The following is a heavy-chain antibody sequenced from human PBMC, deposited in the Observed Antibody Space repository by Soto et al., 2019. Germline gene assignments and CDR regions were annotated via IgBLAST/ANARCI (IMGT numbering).Heavy chain of an antibody. J-gene: IGHJ4*02. D-gene: IGHD3-22*01. CDR2: IIPIFGTA. CDR3: ATVYYDSSGYYSYFDY. CDR1: GGTFSSYA. Sequence: ASVKVSCKASGGTFSSYAISWVRQAPGQGLEWMGGIIPIFGTANYAQKFQGRVTITADESTSTAYMELSSLRSEDTAVYYCATVYYDSSGYYSYFDYWGQGTLVTVSS. V-gene: IGHV1-69*13.